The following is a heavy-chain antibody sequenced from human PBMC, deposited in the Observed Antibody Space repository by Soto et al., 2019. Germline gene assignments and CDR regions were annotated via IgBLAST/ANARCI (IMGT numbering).Heavy chain of an antibody. Sequence: ASVKVSCKASGYTFTSYDINWVRQATGQGLEWMGWMNPNSGNTGYAQKFQGRVTMTRNTSISTAYMELSSLRSEDTAVYYCARFKGGTIFGVVRVYYGMDVWGQGTTVTASS. J-gene: IGHJ6*02. V-gene: IGHV1-8*01. CDR2: MNPNSGNT. CDR3: ARFKGGTIFGVVRVYYGMDV. CDR1: GYTFTSYD. D-gene: IGHD3-3*01.